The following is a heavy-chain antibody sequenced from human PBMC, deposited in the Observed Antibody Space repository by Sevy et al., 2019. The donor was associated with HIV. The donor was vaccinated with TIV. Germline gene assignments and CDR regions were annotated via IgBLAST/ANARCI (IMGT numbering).Heavy chain of an antibody. CDR2: VSSLSNYI. CDR1: GFTFSSYS. D-gene: IGHD5-12*01. CDR3: ARDRKGEYSAYDGAGYFGMDV. V-gene: IGHV3-21*01. Sequence: GGSLRLSCAASGFTFSSYSMNWVRQAPGKGLEWVSSVSSLSNYIYYEDSVKGRFTISRDNAKNSLYLQMNNLRVEDTSVYYCARDRKGEYSAYDGAGYFGMDVWGQGITVTVSS. J-gene: IGHJ6*02.